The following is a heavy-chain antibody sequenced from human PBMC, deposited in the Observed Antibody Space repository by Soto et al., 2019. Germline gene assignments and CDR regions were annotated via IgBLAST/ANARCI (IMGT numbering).Heavy chain of an antibody. Sequence: GESLKISCKGSGYSFTSYWIGWVRQMPGKGLEWMGIIYPGDSDTRYSPSFQGQVTISADKSISTAYLQWSSLKASDTAMYYCARLRPTGYYYYGMDVWGQGTTVTVSS. D-gene: IGHD1-1*01. CDR2: IYPGDSDT. CDR3: ARLRPTGYYYYGMDV. CDR1: GYSFTSYW. J-gene: IGHJ6*02. V-gene: IGHV5-51*01.